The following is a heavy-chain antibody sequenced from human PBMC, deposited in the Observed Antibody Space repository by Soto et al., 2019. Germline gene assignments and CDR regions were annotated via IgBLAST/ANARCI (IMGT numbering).Heavy chain of an antibody. CDR2: INAGNGNT. Sequence: ASVKVSCKASGYTFTSYAMHWVRQAPGQRLEWMGWINAGNGNTKYSQKFQGRVTITRDTSASTAYMELSSLRSEDTAVYYCAREADILTGYYLAAIDFSGQGIMVTLSS. CDR3: AREADILTGYYLAAIDF. CDR1: GYTFTSYA. J-gene: IGHJ3*01. D-gene: IGHD3-9*01. V-gene: IGHV1-3*01.